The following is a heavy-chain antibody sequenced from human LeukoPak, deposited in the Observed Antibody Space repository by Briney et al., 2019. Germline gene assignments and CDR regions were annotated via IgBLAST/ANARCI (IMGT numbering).Heavy chain of an antibody. CDR2: ISSSSSSYI. CDR3: TRSVFPYYFDC. CDR1: GFTFSSYS. Sequence: GGSLRLSCAASGFTFSSYSMNWVRQAPGKGLEWVSSISSSSSSYIYYADSVKGRFTSSRDNAKNTLYLQMDSLRAEDTAVYYCTRSVFPYYFDCWGQGTLVTVSS. V-gene: IGHV3-21*01. J-gene: IGHJ4*02. D-gene: IGHD3-10*02.